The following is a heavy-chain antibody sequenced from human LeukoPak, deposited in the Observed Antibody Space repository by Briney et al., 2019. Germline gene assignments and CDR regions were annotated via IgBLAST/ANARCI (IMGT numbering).Heavy chain of an antibody. J-gene: IGHJ5*02. CDR2: IIPIFGTA. Sequence: SVKVSCKASGGTFTSYAISWVRQAPGQGLEWMGGIIPIFGTANYAQKFQGRVTITTDESTSTAYMELSSLRSEDTAVYYCARVMLGGCSSTSCGWFDPWGQGTLVTVSS. D-gene: IGHD2-2*01. V-gene: IGHV1-69*05. CDR3: ARVMLGGCSSTSCGWFDP. CDR1: GGTFTSYA.